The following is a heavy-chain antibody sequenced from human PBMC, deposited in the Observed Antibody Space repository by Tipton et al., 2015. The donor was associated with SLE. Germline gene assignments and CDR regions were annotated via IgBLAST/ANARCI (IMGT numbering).Heavy chain of an antibody. D-gene: IGHD5-18*01. V-gene: IGHV4-38-2*01. CDR3: ATYTAMLTAFDY. Sequence: TLSLTCAVSGYSISSGYYWGWIRQPPGKGLEWIGSIYHSGSTYYNPSLKSRVTISVDTSKNQFSLKLTSVTAADTAVYYCATYTAMLTAFDYWGQGTLVTVSS. CDR2: IYHSGST. J-gene: IGHJ4*02. CDR1: GYSISSGYY.